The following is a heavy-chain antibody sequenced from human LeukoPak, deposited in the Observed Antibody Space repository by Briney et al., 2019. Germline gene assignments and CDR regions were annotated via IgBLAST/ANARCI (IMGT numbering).Heavy chain of an antibody. V-gene: IGHV4-34*01. CDR2: INHSGST. J-gene: IGHJ5*02. CDR1: GGSFSGYY. D-gene: IGHD3-9*01. CDR3: ARGRGRENYDILTGYSYSFPFDP. Sequence: SETLSLTCAVYGGSFSGYYWSWIRQPPGKGLEWIGEINHSGSTNYNPSLKSRVTISVDTSKNQFSLKLSSVTAADTAVYYCARGRGRENYDILTGYSYSFPFDPWGQGTLVTVSS.